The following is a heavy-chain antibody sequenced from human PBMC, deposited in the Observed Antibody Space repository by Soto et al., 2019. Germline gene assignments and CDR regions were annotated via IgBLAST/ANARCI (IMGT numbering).Heavy chain of an antibody. D-gene: IGHD3-9*01. CDR2: LNPAHGAT. CDR1: GYTFTDYY. J-gene: IGHJ4*02. Sequence: GASVKVSCKTSGYTFTDYYMHWVRQAPGQGLEWMGVLNPAHGATTYAQNFQGRVSMTRDTSTSTVFMELSGLTFEDTAVYYCARTLIFRAPQLDYWGQGTLVTVSS. CDR3: ARTLIFRAPQLDY. V-gene: IGHV1-46*01.